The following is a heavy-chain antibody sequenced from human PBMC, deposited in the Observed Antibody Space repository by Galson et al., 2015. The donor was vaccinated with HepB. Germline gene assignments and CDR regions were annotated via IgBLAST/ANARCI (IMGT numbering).Heavy chain of an antibody. CDR2: INTNTGNP. Sequence: SCKASGYTFTSYAMNWVRQAPGQGLAWMGWINTNTGNPTYAQGFTGRFVFSLDASVSTAYLQISSLKAEDTAVYYCARNSPRIGGSSWSHWGLGTLVTVSS. D-gene: IGHD6-13*01. J-gene: IGHJ4*02. CDR1: GYTFTSYA. V-gene: IGHV7-4-1*02. CDR3: ARNSPRIGGSSWSH.